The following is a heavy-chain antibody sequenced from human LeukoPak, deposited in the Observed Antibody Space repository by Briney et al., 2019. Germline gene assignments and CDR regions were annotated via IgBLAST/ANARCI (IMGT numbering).Heavy chain of an antibody. V-gene: IGHV1-8*02. D-gene: IGHD1-26*01. CDR1: GYTFTGYY. CDR2: INPNSGNT. J-gene: IGHJ4*02. Sequence: ASVKVSCKASGYTFTGYYMHWVRQAPGQGLEWMGRINPNSGNTGYAQKFQGRVTMTRNTSISTAYMELSSLRSEDTAVYYCARGSLIGSYYEFDYWGQGTLVTVSS. CDR3: ARGSLIGSYYEFDY.